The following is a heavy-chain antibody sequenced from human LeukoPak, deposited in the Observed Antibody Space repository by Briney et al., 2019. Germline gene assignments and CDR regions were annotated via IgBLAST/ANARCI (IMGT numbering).Heavy chain of an antibody. V-gene: IGHV4-39*07. CDR2: IGNINYSGGRT. CDR1: GGSISSSSDY. J-gene: IGHJ4*02. Sequence: PSETLSLTCTVSGGSISSSSDYWTWIRQPPGKGLEWIGNIGNINYSGGRTYYNPSLKSRVTISVDTSMNQFSLKLRSVTPADTAMYYCARDPLQMSAKPFDFWGQGTLVTVPS. D-gene: IGHD5-24*01. CDR3: ARDPLQMSAKPFDF.